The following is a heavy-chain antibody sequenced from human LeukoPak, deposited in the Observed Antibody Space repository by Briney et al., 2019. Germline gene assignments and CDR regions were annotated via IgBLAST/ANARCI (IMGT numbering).Heavy chain of an antibody. Sequence: GGSLRLSCAASGFTFSSYEMNWVRQAPGKGLEWVSYISSSGSTIYYADSVKGRFTISRDNAKNSLYLQMSSLRAEDTAVYYCARIEMTISDGEFDFWGRGTLVSVSS. CDR1: GFTFSSYE. J-gene: IGHJ4*02. D-gene: IGHD5-24*01. V-gene: IGHV3-48*03. CDR3: ARIEMTISDGEFDF. CDR2: ISSSGSTI.